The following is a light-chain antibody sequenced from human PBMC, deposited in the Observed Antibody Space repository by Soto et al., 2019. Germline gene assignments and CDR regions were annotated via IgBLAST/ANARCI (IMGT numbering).Light chain of an antibody. CDR2: GST. J-gene: IGLJ2*01. CDR3: CSASGLNTLI. Sequence: QSVLTQPASVSGSPGPSITISCTGTSSDVGSYNLVSWYHHHPGKAPKLMIYGSTKRPSGVSIRFSGSKSGNTASLTISARQYEDEADYFSCSASGLNTLIFGGWNKLTL. CDR1: SSDVGSYNL. V-gene: IGLV2-23*01.